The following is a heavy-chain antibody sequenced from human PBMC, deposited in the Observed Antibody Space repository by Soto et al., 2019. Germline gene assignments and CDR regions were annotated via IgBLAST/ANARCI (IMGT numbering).Heavy chain of an antibody. CDR2: ILNDASGH. D-gene: IGHD4-17*01. CDR3: ARNDDYPDNGFDY. Sequence: QVQLVESGGGVVQPGTSLRLSCAASGFTFSRHGMHLVRQTPGKGLEWLAVILNDASGHWYADSVKGRFTISRGNFENTLYLQMNGLRLEDTAMYYCARNDDYPDNGFDYWGQGTLVTVS. V-gene: IGHV3-33*01. J-gene: IGHJ4*02. CDR1: GFTFSRHG.